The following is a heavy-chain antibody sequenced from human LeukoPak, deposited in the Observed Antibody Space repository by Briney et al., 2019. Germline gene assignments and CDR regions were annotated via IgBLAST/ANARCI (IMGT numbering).Heavy chain of an antibody. J-gene: IGHJ3*02. D-gene: IGHD6-13*01. Sequence: SETLSLTCTVSGYSISSGYYWGWIRQPPGKGLEWIGSIYHSGSTYYNPSLKSRVTISVDTSKNQFSLKLSSVTAADTAVYYCARAHRPYSSLDAFDIWGQGTMVTVSS. CDR2: IYHSGST. CDR3: ARAHRPYSSLDAFDI. V-gene: IGHV4-38-2*02. CDR1: GYSISSGYY.